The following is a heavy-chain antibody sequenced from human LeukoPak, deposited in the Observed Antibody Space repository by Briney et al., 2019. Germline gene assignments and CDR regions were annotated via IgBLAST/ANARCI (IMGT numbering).Heavy chain of an antibody. CDR2: IYHSGST. CDR1: GYSISSGYY. J-gene: IGHJ4*02. Sequence: PSETLSLTCAVSGYSISSGYYWGWIRQPPGKGLEWIGSIYHSGSTYYNPSLKSRVTMSVDTSKNQFSLKLSSVTAADTAVYYCARLNQLNSFDYWGQGTLVTVSS. CDR3: ARLNQLNSFDY. V-gene: IGHV4-38-2*01. D-gene: IGHD2-2*01.